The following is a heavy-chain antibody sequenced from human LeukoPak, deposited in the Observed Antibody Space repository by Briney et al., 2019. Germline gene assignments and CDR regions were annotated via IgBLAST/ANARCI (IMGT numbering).Heavy chain of an antibody. CDR3: AKGPYDYVWGTCLDC. CDR1: GFTFSSYA. CDR2: ISSSGTST. D-gene: IGHD3-16*01. J-gene: IGHJ4*02. Sequence: PGGSLRLSCAASGFTFSSYAMSWVRRAPGKGLEWVSGISSSGTSTYYADSVKGRFTISRDNSKNTLYLQMNSLRAEDTALYYCAKGPYDYVWGTCLDCWGQGTLVTVSP. V-gene: IGHV3-23*01.